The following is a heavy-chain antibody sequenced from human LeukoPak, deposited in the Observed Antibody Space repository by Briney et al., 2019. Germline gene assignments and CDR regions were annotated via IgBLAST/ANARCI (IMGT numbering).Heavy chain of an antibody. V-gene: IGHV4-59*01. CDR1: GGSISSYY. J-gene: IGHJ4*02. Sequence: SETLSLTCTVSGGSISSYYWSWIRQPPGKGLEWIGYIYYSGSTNYNPSLKGRVTISVDTSKNQFSLKLSSVTAADTAVYYCARAINIGYCSGSSCSYYFDYWGQGTLVTVSS. CDR3: ARAINIGYCSGSSCSYYFDY. CDR2: IYYSGST. D-gene: IGHD2-15*01.